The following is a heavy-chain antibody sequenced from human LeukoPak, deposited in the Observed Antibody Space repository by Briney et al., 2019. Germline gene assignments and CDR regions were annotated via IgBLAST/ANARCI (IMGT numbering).Heavy chain of an antibody. CDR2: IWYDGSKK. CDR1: GFTFSSYG. Sequence: GGSLRLSCAASGFTFSSYGMHWVGQAPGKGLEWVAGIWYDGSKKYHTDSVKGGFTISRDDDKNTVYLQMNRLRGEETAGYYCAKAYAVTKPYFVSSGQGTPVTAS. CDR3: AKAYAVTKPYFVS. J-gene: IGHJ4*02. D-gene: IGHD4-17*01. V-gene: IGHV3-33*06.